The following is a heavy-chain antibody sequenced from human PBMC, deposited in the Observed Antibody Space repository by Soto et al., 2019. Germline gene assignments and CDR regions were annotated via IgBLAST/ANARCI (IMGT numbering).Heavy chain of an antibody. J-gene: IGHJ5*02. CDR1: GFTFSSYA. CDR2: ISLDGSNK. Sequence: GSLRLSCAAYGFTFSSYAVHWVRQAPGKGLERVAVISLDGSNKYYADFVKCRFTISRDNSKNTPYLQMNSLRAEDTAVYYCAKGAPWDIVVVTAANWFDP. V-gene: IGHV3-30*18. CDR3: AKGAPWDIVVVTAANWFDP. D-gene: IGHD2-2*01.